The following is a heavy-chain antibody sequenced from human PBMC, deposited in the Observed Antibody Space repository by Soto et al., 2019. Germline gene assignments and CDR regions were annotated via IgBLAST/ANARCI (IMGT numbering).Heavy chain of an antibody. CDR3: AVDMVRGVKVDYYYYYMDV. D-gene: IGHD3-10*01. CDR1: GYTFTSYD. CDR2: MNPNSGNT. V-gene: IGHV1-8*01. J-gene: IGHJ6*03. Sequence: ASVKVSCKASGYTFTSYDINWLRQATGQGLEWMGWMNPNSGNTGYAQKFQGRVTMTRNTSISTAYMELSSLRSEDTAVYYCAVDMVRGVKVDYYYYYMDVWGKGTTVTVSS.